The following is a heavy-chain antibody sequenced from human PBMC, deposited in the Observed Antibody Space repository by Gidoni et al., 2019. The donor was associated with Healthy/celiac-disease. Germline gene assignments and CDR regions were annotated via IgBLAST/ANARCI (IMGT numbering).Heavy chain of an antibody. CDR3: ASYLYGSGSYFD. D-gene: IGHD3-10*01. CDR1: GGSLSSSSYY. V-gene: IGHV4-39*07. Sequence: QLQLQESGPGLVKPSETLSLTCTVSGGSLSSSSYYWGWIRQPPGKGLEWIGSIYYSGSTYYNPSLKSRVTISVDTSKNQFSLKLSSVTAADTAVYYCASYLYGSGSYFDWGQGTLVTVSS. J-gene: IGHJ4*02. CDR2: IYYSGST.